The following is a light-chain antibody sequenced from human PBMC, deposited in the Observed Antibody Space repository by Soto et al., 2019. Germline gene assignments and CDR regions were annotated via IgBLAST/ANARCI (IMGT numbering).Light chain of an antibody. Sequence: DIQMTQSPSTLSASVGDRVTITCRASQSISSWLAWYQQKPGKAPKLLIYKASSLESEVPSRFSGSGSGTEFTLTIRSLQPDDFATYYCQQYNSYSGYTFGQGTKLEMK. V-gene: IGKV1-5*03. J-gene: IGKJ2*01. CDR1: QSISSW. CDR3: QQYNSYSGYT. CDR2: KAS.